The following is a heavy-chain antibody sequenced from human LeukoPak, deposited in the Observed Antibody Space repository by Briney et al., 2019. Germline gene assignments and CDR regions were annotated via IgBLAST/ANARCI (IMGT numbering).Heavy chain of an antibody. J-gene: IGHJ4*02. CDR1: GYTFTGYY. CDR3: ARIPVFSGYDPGY. V-gene: IGHV1-18*04. Sequence: ASVKVSCKASGYTFTGYYMHWVRQAPGQGLEWMGWISPHNANTKYAQKFEGRVTMTTETSTSTAYMELRSLTSDDTAVYYCARIPVFSGYDPGYWGQGTLVTVSS. D-gene: IGHD5-12*01. CDR2: ISPHNANT.